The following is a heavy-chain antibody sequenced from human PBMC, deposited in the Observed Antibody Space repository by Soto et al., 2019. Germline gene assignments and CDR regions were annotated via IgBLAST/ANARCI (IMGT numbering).Heavy chain of an antibody. CDR2: ISDSSGSI. D-gene: IGHD3-22*01. Sequence: GGSLRLSCAASGFSFSSYSMNWVRQAPGKGLEWISYISDSSGSIYYADSVKGRFTISRDNAKNSLYLQMNSLTDEDTAVYYCAGAGYYHYGMDVWGQGTTVTVSS. J-gene: IGHJ6*02. CDR1: GFSFSSYS. CDR3: AGAGYYHYGMDV. V-gene: IGHV3-48*02.